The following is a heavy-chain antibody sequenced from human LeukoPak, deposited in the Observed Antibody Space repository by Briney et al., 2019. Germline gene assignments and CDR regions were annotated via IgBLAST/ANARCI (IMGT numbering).Heavy chain of an antibody. CDR3: ARDASPFDY. J-gene: IGHJ4*02. CDR2: INPNSGGT. CDR1: GYTFIGYY. V-gene: IGHV1-2*02. Sequence: ASVNVSSKASGYTFIGYYIHWVRQAPGQGLEWMGWINPNSGGTNYEEKFQGRVTMTRDTSISTAYMELSRLRSDDTAVYYCARDASPFDYWGQGTLVTVSS.